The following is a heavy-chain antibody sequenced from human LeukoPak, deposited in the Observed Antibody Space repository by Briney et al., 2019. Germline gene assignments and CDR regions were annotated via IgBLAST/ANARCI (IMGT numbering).Heavy chain of an antibody. CDR3: ARGELGIGASFDY. J-gene: IGHJ4*02. Sequence: SVKVSCKASGYTFTSYDISWVRQAPGQGLEWMGGIIPLFGTADYAQKFQGRVTITADKSTTTAYMELSSLRSEDTAVYYCARGELGIGASFDYWGQGTLVTVSS. D-gene: IGHD7-27*01. V-gene: IGHV1-69*06. CDR1: GYTFTSYD. CDR2: IIPLFGTA.